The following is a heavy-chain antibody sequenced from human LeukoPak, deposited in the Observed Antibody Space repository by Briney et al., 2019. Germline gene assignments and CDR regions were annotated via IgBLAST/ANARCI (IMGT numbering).Heavy chain of an antibody. CDR1: GFTFSGYA. V-gene: IGHV3-23*01. CDR3: VRVGPYSYYGSGSYYNGFDY. CDR2: VSASGDGT. Sequence: GGSLRLSCAASGFTFSGYAISWVRQAPGKGLEWVSAVSASGDGTYYADSVKGRFTISRDNSKNTLFLQMNSLRAEDTAVYYCVRVGPYSYYGSGSYYNGFDYWGQGTLVTVSS. D-gene: IGHD3-10*01. J-gene: IGHJ4*02.